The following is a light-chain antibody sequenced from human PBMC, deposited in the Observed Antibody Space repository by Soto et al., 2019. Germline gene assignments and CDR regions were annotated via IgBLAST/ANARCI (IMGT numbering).Light chain of an antibody. J-gene: IGKJ4*01. Sequence: EIVLTQSPATLSLSPGERATLSCRASQTINNYLAWYQQKPGQAPRLLVYDASYRAIGIPARFSGSGSGTDFTLTISRLEPEDLAVYYCQPRSDWPPRLTFGGGTKVEIK. CDR2: DAS. CDR3: QPRSDWPPRLT. CDR1: QTINNY. V-gene: IGKV3-11*01.